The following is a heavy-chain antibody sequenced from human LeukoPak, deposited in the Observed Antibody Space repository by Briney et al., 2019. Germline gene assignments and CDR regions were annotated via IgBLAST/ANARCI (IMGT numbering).Heavy chain of an antibody. J-gene: IGHJ1*01. V-gene: IGHV1-2*02. CDR3: ARYDYSNLDMAEYFQH. D-gene: IGHD4-11*01. CDR2: INPNSGGT. Sequence: ASVKVSCKASGYTFTGSYRHWLRQAPGQGLEWMGWINPNSGGTNYAQKFQGRVTMTRDTSISTAYMELRRLRSDDTAVYYCARYDYSNLDMAEYFQHWGRGTLVTVSS. CDR1: GYTFTGSY.